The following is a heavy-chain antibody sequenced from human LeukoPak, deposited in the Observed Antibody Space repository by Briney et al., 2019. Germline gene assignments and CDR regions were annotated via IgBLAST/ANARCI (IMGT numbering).Heavy chain of an antibody. D-gene: IGHD3-10*01. CDR1: GFTFSSYA. V-gene: IGHV3-23*01. CDR2: ISGSGGNT. J-gene: IGHJ1*01. CDR3: ARVSGLGMNEYYQH. Sequence: PGGSLRLSCAASGFTFSSYAMSWVRQAPGKGLEWVSAISGSGGNTYYADSVKGRFTISRDNSKNTLYLQMNSLRAEDTAVYYCARVSGLGMNEYYQHWGQGTLVTVPS.